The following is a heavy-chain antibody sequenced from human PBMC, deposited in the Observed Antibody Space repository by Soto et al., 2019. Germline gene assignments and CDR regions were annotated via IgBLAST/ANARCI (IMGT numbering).Heavy chain of an antibody. V-gene: IGHV1-69*12. D-gene: IGHD6-13*01. CDR3: AKDGSAAAGFGSDV. CDR2: IIPIFGTP. Sequence: QVQLVQSGAEVKKPGSSVRVSCKASGGTFSSYAMSWVRQAPGQGLEWMGGIIPIFGTPIYAQKFQGRVTITADESTGTAYMELRSLRSDDTAVFYCAKDGSAAAGFGSDVWGQGTTVNVSS. CDR1: GGTFSSYA. J-gene: IGHJ6*02.